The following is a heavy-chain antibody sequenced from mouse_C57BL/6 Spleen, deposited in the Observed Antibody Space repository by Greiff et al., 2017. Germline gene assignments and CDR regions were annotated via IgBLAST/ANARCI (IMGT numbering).Heavy chain of an antibody. CDR3: ARRDYDVPAWFAY. V-gene: IGHV1-64*01. D-gene: IGHD2-4*01. CDR1: GYTFTSYW. CDR2: IHPNSGST. J-gene: IGHJ3*01. Sequence: VKLQLPGAELVKPGASVKLSCKASGYTFTSYWMHWVKQRPGQGLEWIGMIHPNSGSTNYNEKFKSKATLTVDKSSSTAYMQLSSLTSEDSAVYYCARRDYDVPAWFAYWGQGTLVTVSA.